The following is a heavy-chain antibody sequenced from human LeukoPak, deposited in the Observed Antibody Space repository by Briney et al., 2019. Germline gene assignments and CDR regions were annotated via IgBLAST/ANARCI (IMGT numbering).Heavy chain of an antibody. CDR3: ARVGGGNYHPPDY. D-gene: IGHD1-26*01. CDR2: IAYDSSNT. Sequence: GGSLRLSCAASAFTFSDHSMHWVRQAPGKGLEWVSSIAYDSSNTYYADSVKGRFTISRDNSKNTLYLQLNSLRIEDTAVYYCARVGGGNYHPPDYWGQGTLVTVSS. V-gene: IGHV3-30-3*01. CDR1: AFTFSDHS. J-gene: IGHJ4*02.